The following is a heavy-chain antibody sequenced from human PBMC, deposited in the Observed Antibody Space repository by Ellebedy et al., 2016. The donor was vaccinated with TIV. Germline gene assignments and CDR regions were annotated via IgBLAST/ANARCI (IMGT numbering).Heavy chain of an antibody. CDR2: INQDGSGK. D-gene: IGHD6-19*01. Sequence: GESLKISCAASGFTFSNYVMSWVRQARGKGLEWVADINQDGSGKNYVDSVKGRFTISRDNARNSVHLQMNSLRAEDTAVYYCARDSSDWPQIDYWGQGTLVTVSS. J-gene: IGHJ4*02. V-gene: IGHV3-7*03. CDR1: GFTFSNYV. CDR3: ARDSSDWPQIDY.